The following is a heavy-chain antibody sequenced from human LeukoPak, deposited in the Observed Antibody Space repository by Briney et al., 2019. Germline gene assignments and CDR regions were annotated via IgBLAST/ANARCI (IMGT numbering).Heavy chain of an antibody. V-gene: IGHV4-59*08. CDR1: GVSMSGSY. Sequence: SETLSLTCTVSGVSMSGSYWSWIRQPPGEGGEWIGYVFFEGNTRYNTSLSSRLTISIATPRRQFSLKLNSVTAADTAVYYCAKHVSITYAHFDYWGQGSLVTVSS. D-gene: IGHD2-2*01. J-gene: IGHJ4*02. CDR3: AKHVSITYAHFDY. CDR2: VFFEGNT.